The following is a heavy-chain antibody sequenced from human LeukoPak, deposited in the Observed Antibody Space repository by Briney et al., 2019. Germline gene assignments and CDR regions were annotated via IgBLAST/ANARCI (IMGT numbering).Heavy chain of an antibody. D-gene: IGHD5-12*01. CDR1: GYSFPKYY. CDR2: MNPNSGST. V-gene: IGHV1-8*03. J-gene: IGHJ4*02. CDR3: ARSRSTGYPYYFEY. Sequence: SVKVSCMASGYSFPKYYIIWVRQATGQGLEWMGWMNPNSGSTGYAQKLQGRVTITSNTSISTAYMELRGLRSEDTAVYYCARSRSTGYPYYFEYWGQGTLVTVSS.